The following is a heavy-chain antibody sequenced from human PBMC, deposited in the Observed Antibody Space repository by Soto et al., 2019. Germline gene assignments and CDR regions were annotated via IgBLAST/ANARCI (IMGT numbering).Heavy chain of an antibody. CDR1: GFTFSNYD. Sequence: PGGSLRLSCAASGFTFSNYDMHWVRQAPGDGLEWVSGIGAASDTYYPVSVQGRFSVDRDNAKKSLYLQMNSLRAGDTAVYYCARGVLGPGDYYYGMDVWGQATTVTVSS. J-gene: IGHJ6*02. V-gene: IGHV3-13*01. CDR2: IGAASDT. CDR3: ARGVLGPGDYYYGMDV. D-gene: IGHD7-27*01.